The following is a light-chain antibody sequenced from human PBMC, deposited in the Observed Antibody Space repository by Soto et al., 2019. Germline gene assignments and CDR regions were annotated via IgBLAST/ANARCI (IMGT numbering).Light chain of an antibody. CDR2: GNS. J-gene: IGLJ1*01. CDR1: SSNIGAGYD. Sequence: QSVLTQPPSVSGAPGQRVTISCTGSSSNIGAGYDVHWYQQLPGTAPKLLISGNSNRPSGVPDRFSGSKSGTSASLAITGLQAEDEGDYYCQSYDSRLSAYVFGIGTKVTVL. V-gene: IGLV1-40*01. CDR3: QSYDSRLSAYV.